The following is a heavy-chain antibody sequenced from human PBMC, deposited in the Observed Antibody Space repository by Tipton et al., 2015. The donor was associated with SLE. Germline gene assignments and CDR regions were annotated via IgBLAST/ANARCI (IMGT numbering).Heavy chain of an antibody. J-gene: IGHJ4*02. Sequence: TLSLTCAVYGGSFSGYYWSWIRQPPGKGLEWIGEINHSGSTNYNPSLKSRVTISVDTSKNQFSLKLSSVTAADTALYYCARVVSWGTGTLFDYWGQGTLVTVSS. V-gene: IGHV4-34*01. CDR3: ARVVSWGTGTLFDY. CDR1: GGSFSGYY. CDR2: INHSGST. D-gene: IGHD1-1*01.